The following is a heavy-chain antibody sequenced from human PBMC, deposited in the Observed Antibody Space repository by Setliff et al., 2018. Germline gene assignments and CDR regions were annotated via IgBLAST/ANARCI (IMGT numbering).Heavy chain of an antibody. CDR1: GYSFTGHY. Sequence: GASVKVSCKASGYSFTGHYIHWVRQAPGQGLEWMGWINPRTGVTNPAQKFQGRIVMTRDTSITTVYMDLSRLKSDDTAVYYCARGTDYHGSGSYWAKDVWGKGTTATVSS. V-gene: IGHV1-2*02. CDR3: ARGTDYHGSGSYWAKDV. D-gene: IGHD3-10*01. CDR2: INPRTGVT. J-gene: IGHJ6*04.